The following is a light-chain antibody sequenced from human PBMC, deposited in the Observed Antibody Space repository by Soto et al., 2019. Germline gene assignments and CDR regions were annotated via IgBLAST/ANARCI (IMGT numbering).Light chain of an antibody. CDR3: SSYTSSSTLDV. CDR1: SSDVGGYNY. Sequence: QSVLTPPASVSGSPGQSITISCTGTSSDVGGYNYVSWYQQHPGKAPKLMIYEVSNRPSGVSNRFSGSKSGNTASLTISGLXAEDEAAYYCSSYTSSSTLDVFGTGTKVTVL. V-gene: IGLV2-14*01. J-gene: IGLJ1*01. CDR2: EVS.